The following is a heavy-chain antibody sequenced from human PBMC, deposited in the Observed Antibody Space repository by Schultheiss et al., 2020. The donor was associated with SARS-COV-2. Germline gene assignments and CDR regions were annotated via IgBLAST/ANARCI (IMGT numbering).Heavy chain of an antibody. Sequence: GGSLRLSCAASGFTFSSYGMHWVRQAPGKGLEWVAVIWYDGIKEHYADSVKGRFTISRDNSKNTFYLQMHSLRVEDTAVYYCARVMAIGGSYGMDVWGQGTTVTVSS. CDR3: ARVMAIGGSYGMDV. J-gene: IGHJ6*02. V-gene: IGHV3-33*01. CDR1: GFTFSSYG. D-gene: IGHD6-25*01. CDR2: IWYDGIKE.